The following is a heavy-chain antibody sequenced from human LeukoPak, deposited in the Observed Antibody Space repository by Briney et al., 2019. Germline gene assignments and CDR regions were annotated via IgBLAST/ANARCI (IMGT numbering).Heavy chain of an antibody. CDR3: ARDEARTGYIHY. CDR1: GGSISSYY. D-gene: IGHD3-9*01. CDR2: IYISGTT. J-gene: IGHJ4*02. Sequence: SETLSLTCTVSGGSISSYYWSWVRQTAGKGLEWIGRIYISGTTNYNPSLKSRVTMSLDTSKNQLSLRLTSVTAADTAAYYCARDEARTGYIHYWGQGTLITVSS. V-gene: IGHV4-4*07.